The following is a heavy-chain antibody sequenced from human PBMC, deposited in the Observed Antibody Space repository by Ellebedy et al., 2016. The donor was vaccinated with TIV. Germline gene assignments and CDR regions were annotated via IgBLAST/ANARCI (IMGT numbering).Heavy chain of an antibody. CDR1: GGSISNSDYY. V-gene: IGHV4-39*01. Sequence: MPGGSLRLSCTVSGGSISNSDYYWNWIRQPPGKGLEWIGSVYYSGSPYYSPSFKSRVTLSADTSKNQFSLNLRTATAADTAVYYCARTDPWQPIDDWGQGILVSVSS. CDR3: ARTDPWQPIDD. D-gene: IGHD2-21*02. CDR2: VYYSGSP. J-gene: IGHJ4*02.